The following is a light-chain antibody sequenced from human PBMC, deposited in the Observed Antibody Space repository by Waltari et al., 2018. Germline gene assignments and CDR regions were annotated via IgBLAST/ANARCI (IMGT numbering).Light chain of an antibody. CDR2: DKD. J-gene: IGLJ2*01. CDR1: NSNIGNKD. V-gene: IGLV1-51*01. Sequence: QSVLTQPPSVSAAPGQKVTISCSGSNSNIGNKDVSWYQPLPGTAPNRLIYDKDKRPSGIPDRFSGCKSGTSATLGITGLQTGDEADYYCGTWDSSLSDVVFGGGTKLTVL. CDR3: GTWDSSLSDVV.